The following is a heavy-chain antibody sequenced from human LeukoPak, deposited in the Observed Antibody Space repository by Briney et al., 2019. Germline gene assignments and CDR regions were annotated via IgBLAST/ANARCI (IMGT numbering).Heavy chain of an antibody. D-gene: IGHD5-24*01. V-gene: IGHV3-21*01. CDR2: ISSSSSYI. J-gene: IGHJ4*02. CDR1: GFTFSSYS. CDR3: AREDRRDGYNFEDY. Sequence: GGSLRLSCAASGFTFSSYSMNWVRQAPGKGLEWVSSISSSSSYIYYADSVKGRFTISRDNAKNSLYLQMYSLRAEDTAVYYCAREDRRDGYNFEDYWGQGTLVTVSS.